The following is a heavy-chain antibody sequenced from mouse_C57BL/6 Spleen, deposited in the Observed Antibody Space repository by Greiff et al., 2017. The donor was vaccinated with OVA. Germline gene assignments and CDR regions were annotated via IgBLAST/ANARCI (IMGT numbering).Heavy chain of an antibody. CDR3: TRGGYSNCSFDV. V-gene: IGHV1-15*01. CDR1: GYTFTDYE. D-gene: IGHD2-5*01. J-gene: IGHJ1*03. CDR2: IDPETGGT. Sequence: VQLQQSGAELVRPGASVTLSCKASGYTFTDYEMHWVKQTPVHGLEWIGAIDPETGGTAYNPTFKGKAILTADKSSSTAYMELRSLASDDSAGYYCTRGGYSNCSFDVWGTGTTVTVSS.